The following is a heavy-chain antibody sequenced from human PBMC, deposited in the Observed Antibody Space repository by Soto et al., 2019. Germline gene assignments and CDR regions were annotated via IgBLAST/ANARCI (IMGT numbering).Heavy chain of an antibody. V-gene: IGHV4-34*01. D-gene: IGHD3-16*01. CDR1: GGSFSGYY. Sequence: PSETLSLTCAVYGGSFSGYYWSWIRQPPGKGLEWIGEINHSGSTNYNPSLKSRVTISVDTSKNQFSLKLSSVTAADTAVYYCATGWVRLVYWGQGTLVTVSS. J-gene: IGHJ4*02. CDR2: INHSGST. CDR3: ATGWVRLVY.